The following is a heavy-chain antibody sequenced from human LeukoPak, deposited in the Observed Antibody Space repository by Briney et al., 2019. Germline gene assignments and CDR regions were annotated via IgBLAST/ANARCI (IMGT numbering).Heavy chain of an antibody. V-gene: IGHV4-61*01. CDR3: ARWGTY. CDR1: GGSVSSGTYF. D-gene: IGHD7-27*01. Sequence: SETLSLTCTVSGGSVSSGTYFWTWVRQPPGKGLEWIGHIHYSVTTNYNPSLKSRVTMSLDTSKNQFSLKLTSVTAADTAIYFCARWGTYWGQGILVTVSS. J-gene: IGHJ4*02. CDR2: IHYSVTT.